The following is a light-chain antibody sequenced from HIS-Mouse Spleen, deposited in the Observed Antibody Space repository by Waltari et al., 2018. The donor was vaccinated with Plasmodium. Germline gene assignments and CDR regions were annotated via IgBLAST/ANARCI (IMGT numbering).Light chain of an antibody. J-gene: IGKJ1*01. CDR1: QSISSY. CDR2: ASS. Sequence: DIQMTQYPSSLSASVGDRVPITCRASQSISSYLKWYQQKPGKAPKLLIYASSSLQSGVPSRFSGSGAGTDFTLTISSMQPEDVATYYCQQNYNTWTFGQGTKVEIK. V-gene: IGKV1-39*01. CDR3: QQNYNTWT.